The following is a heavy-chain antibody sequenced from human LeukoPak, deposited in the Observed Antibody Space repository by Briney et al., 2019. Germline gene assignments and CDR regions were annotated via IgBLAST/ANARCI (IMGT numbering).Heavy chain of an antibody. J-gene: IGHJ1*01. Sequence: GGSLRLSCAASGFTFSNYAMSWVRQAPGKGLEWVSGLSGSGANSYYADSVKGRFTISRDNSKNTLYLQMNSLRAEDTAVYYCARSASGAYCGGDCSWAEYFQHWGQGTLVTVSS. CDR1: GFTFSNYA. D-gene: IGHD2-21*02. V-gene: IGHV3-23*01. CDR2: LSGSGANS. CDR3: ARSASGAYCGGDCSWAEYFQH.